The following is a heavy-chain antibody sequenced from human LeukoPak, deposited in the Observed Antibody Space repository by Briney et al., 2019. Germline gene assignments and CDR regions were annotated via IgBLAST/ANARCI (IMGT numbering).Heavy chain of an antibody. CDR3: ARSSSGWYNFDY. D-gene: IGHD6-19*01. V-gene: IGHV3-23*01. CDR2: ISGSGGST. Sequence: GGSLRLSCAASGFXFSSYAISWVRQAPGKGLEWVSAISGSGGSTYDADSVKGRFTISRDNSKNTLYLQMNSLRVEDAAVYYCARSSSGWYNFDYWGQGTLVTVSS. J-gene: IGHJ4*02. CDR1: GFXFSSYA.